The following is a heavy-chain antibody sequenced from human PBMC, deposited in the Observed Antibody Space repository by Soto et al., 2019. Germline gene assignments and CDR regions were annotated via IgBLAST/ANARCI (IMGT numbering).Heavy chain of an antibody. CDR3: AGQTFTIAAASYGRSNWFDP. V-gene: IGHV4-39*01. J-gene: IGHJ5*02. CDR1: VGSITSSSHF. D-gene: IGHD6-25*01. Sequence: ETLSLTCTASVGSITSSSHFWGWVLQPPGKGLEWIGTIYFTGNTYYTPSLKSRLTMSIDTSKNEFSLRLNSVTAADTAVYYCAGQTFTIAAASYGRSNWFDPWGPGTLVTVSS. CDR2: IYFTGNT.